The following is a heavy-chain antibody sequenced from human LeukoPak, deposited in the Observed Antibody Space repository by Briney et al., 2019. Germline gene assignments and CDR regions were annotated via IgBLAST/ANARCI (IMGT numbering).Heavy chain of an antibody. CDR1: GFTFSSYA. CDR3: AKVVRYSYFDY. V-gene: IGHV3-23*01. D-gene: IGHD5-18*01. Sequence: GGSLRLSCAASGFTFSSYAMSWVRQAPGKGLEWVSTISGSGDSTYYADSVKGRFTISRDDSNNTLCLHMNSLRAEDTAIYYCAKVVRYSYFDYWGQGTLVTVSS. J-gene: IGHJ4*02. CDR2: ISGSGDST.